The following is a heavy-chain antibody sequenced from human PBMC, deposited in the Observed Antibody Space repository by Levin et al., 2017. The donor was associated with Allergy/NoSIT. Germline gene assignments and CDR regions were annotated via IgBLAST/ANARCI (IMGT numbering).Heavy chain of an antibody. CDR3: ATGGPGLGAQGGWFDP. CDR1: GYTLTELS. J-gene: IGHJ5*02. V-gene: IGHV1-24*01. D-gene: IGHD3-16*01. CDR2: FDPEDGET. Sequence: ASVKVSCKVSGYTLTELSMHWVRQAPGKGLEWMGGFDPEDGETIYAQKFQGRVTMTEDTSTDTAYMELSSLRSEDTAVYYCATGGPGLGAQGGWFDPWGQGTLVTVSS.